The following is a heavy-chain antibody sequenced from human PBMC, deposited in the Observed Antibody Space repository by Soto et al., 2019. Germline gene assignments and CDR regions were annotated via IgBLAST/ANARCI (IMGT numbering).Heavy chain of an antibody. CDR1: GFTFSSYW. CDR3: VSDNLKLVRGVTPYDYYYYMDV. Sequence: PGGSLRLSCAASGFTFSSYWMSWVRQAPGKGLEWVANIKQDGSEKYYVDSVKGRFTISRDNAKNSLYLQMNRLRAEDTAVYYCVSDNLKLVRGVTPYDYYYYMDVWGKGTTVTVPS. J-gene: IGHJ6*03. CDR2: IKQDGSEK. D-gene: IGHD3-10*01. V-gene: IGHV3-7*01.